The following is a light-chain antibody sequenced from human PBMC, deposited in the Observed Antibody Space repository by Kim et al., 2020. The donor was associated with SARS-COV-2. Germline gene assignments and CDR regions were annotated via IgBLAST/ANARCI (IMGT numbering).Light chain of an antibody. J-gene: IGLJ3*02. CDR3: SAWDTNLSAWV. CDR1: SNNVGYQG. Sequence: LTQPPSVSQGLRQTATLTCTGNSNNVGYQGATWLQQHQGHPPKPLFDRNNNRPSGISERFSASRSGNTASLTITGLQPEDEADYFCSAWDTNLSAWVFGGGTKLTVL. V-gene: IGLV10-54*04. CDR2: RNN.